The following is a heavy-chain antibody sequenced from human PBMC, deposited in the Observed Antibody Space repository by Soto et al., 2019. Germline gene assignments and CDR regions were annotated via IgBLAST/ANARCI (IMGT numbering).Heavy chain of an antibody. J-gene: IGHJ4*02. V-gene: IGHV3-21*01. CDR3: AREKSGDISGWYIFDY. CDR1: GFTFSSYS. Sequence: EVQLVESGGGLVKPGESLRLSCAASGFTFSSYSINWVRQAPGKGLEWVSSISSTSEYIFYADSVKGRFTIFRDNAKNSLYLQMNSLRAEDAAVYYCAREKSGDISGWYIFDYWGQGTLVSVSS. D-gene: IGHD3-22*01. CDR2: ISSTSEYI.